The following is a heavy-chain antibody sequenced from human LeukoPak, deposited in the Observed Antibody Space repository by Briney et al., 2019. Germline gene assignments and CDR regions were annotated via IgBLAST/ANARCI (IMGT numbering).Heavy chain of an antibody. V-gene: IGHV3-30*18. Sequence: GGSLRLSCAASGFTFSSYGMHWVRQAPGKGLEWVAIISYDGSNKCYADSVKGRFTISRDNSKNTLYLQMNSLRAEDTAMYYCAKDGEGYYGSGSFYNVPLFDYWGQGTLVTVSS. D-gene: IGHD3-10*01. CDR2: ISYDGSNK. CDR1: GFTFSSYG. CDR3: AKDGEGYYGSGSFYNVPLFDY. J-gene: IGHJ4*02.